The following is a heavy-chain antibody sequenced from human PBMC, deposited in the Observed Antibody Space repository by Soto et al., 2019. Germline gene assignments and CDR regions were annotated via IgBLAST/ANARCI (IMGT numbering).Heavy chain of an antibody. J-gene: IGHJ6*02. CDR1: GYSFTSYC. D-gene: IGHD5-18*01. CDR2: IYPGDSDT. V-gene: IGHV5-51*01. CDR3: ARTSMQSRGYTYGHGGMDV. Sequence: PGESLKISCKCSGYSFTSYCICWVRQMPGKGLEWMGIIYPGDSDTRYSPSFQGQVTISADKSISTAYLQWSSLKASDTAIYYCARTSMQSRGYTYGHGGMDVWGQGTTVTVSS.